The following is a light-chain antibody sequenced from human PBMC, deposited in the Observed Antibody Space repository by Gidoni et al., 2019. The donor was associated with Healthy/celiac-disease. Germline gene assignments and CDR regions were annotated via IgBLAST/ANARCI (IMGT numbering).Light chain of an antibody. V-gene: IGLV2-8*01. J-gene: IGLJ3*02. CDR2: EVS. CDR3: SSYAGSNYWV. CDR1: SSDVGGYNY. Sequence: QSALSQPPSASGSPGQSVTISGNGTSSDVGGYNYVSWYQQHPGKAPKLMIYEVSKRPAGVPDRFSGSKSGNTASLTVSGLQAEDEADYYCSSYAGSNYWVFGGGTKLTVL.